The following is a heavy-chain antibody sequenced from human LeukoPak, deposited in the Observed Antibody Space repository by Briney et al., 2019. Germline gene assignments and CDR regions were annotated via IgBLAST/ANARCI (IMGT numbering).Heavy chain of an antibody. CDR2: FYDFGSS. V-gene: IGHV4-59*01. J-gene: IGHJ4*02. Sequence: PSETLSLTCTVSGVSINLYSWAWLRQAPGKGLEWIGSFYDFGSSNYNPSLKGRVTMSVDTSKNHFSLELSSVTAADTAVYYCARGYISGFEFDYWGQGTLVTVSS. CDR3: ARGYISGFEFDY. D-gene: IGHD6-19*01. CDR1: GVSINLYS.